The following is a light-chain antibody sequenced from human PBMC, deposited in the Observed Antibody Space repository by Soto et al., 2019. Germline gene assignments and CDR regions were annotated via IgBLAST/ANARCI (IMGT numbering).Light chain of an antibody. J-gene: IGLJ3*02. CDR2: RNN. V-gene: IGLV1-47*01. CDR3: AAWDDSLSGVV. CDR1: SSNIGSNY. Sequence: QSVLTPPPSASGTPGQRVTISCSGSSSNIGSNYVYWYQQLRGTAPKLRIYRNNQRTSGVPDRFSGSKSGTSASLAISGLRSEDEANYYCAAWDDSLSGVVFGGGTKVTVL.